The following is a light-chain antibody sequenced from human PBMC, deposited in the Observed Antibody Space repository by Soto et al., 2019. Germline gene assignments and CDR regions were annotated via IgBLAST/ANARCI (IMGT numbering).Light chain of an antibody. V-gene: IGLV2-14*01. J-gene: IGLJ1*01. CDR3: SSYTSSSTFYV. Sequence: QSVLTQPASVSGSPGQSITISCTGTSSDVGGYNYVSWYQQHPGKAPKLMIYDVSNRPSGVSNRFSGSKSGNTASLTTSGLQAEDEADYYCSSYTSSSTFYVFGTGTKLTVL. CDR1: SSDVGGYNY. CDR2: DVS.